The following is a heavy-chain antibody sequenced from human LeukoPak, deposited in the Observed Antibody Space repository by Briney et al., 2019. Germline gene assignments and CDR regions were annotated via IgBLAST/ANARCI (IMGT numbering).Heavy chain of an antibody. CDR1: GFTVSNKY. CDR2: LYNAGST. J-gene: IGHJ4*02. CDR3: AKRYHFWSGYASDEDYFDY. D-gene: IGHD3-3*01. V-gene: IGHV3-53*01. Sequence: PGGSLRLSCVASGFTVSNKYMSWVRQAPGKGLEWVSVLYNAGSTYYADSVKGRFTISRDNSKNTLYLQMYSLRAEDTAVYYCAKRYHFWSGYASDEDYFDYWGQGTLVTVSS.